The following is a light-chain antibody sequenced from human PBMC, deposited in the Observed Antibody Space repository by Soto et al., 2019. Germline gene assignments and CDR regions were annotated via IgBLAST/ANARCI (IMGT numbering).Light chain of an antibody. CDR2: GNS. J-gene: IGLJ2*01. CDR3: QSYDSSLSGFVV. CDR1: SSNIGAGYA. Sequence: QSVLTQPPSVSGAPGQRVTISCTGSSSNIGAGYAVHWYQQLPGTAPKLLIYGNSNRPSGVPDRFSGSKSGTSASLAITGLQAEDEGDYYCQSYDSSLSGFVVFGGGTKLTVL. V-gene: IGLV1-40*01.